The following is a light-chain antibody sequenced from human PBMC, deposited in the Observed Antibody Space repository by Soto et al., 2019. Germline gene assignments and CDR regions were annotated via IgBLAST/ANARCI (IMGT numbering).Light chain of an antibody. CDR3: QSYDSSLSGSGV. CDR1: SSNIGAGYD. Sequence: QSALTQPPSVSGSPGQRVTISCTGSSSNIGAGYDVHWYQQLPGTAPKLLIYGNSNRPSGVPDRFSGSKSGTSASLAITGLRAEDEADYYCQSYDSSLSGSGVFGTGTKLTVL. V-gene: IGLV1-40*01. CDR2: GNS. J-gene: IGLJ1*01.